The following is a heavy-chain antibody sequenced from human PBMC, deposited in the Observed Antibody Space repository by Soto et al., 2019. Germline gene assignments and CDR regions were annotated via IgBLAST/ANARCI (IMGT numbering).Heavy chain of an antibody. CDR1: GFTFSVYA. J-gene: IGHJ4*02. Sequence: EQLMESGGGFVQPGKSLRLSCAASGFTFSVYAMHWVRQAPGKGLEWVAVISHDGRITDYVDSVKGRFTVSRDSSQSTVYLQMHTLRPEDTAVYHCAKSSPWVLGFDFWGQGTPVTVSS. CDR3: AKSSPWVLGFDF. D-gene: IGHD2-2*03. V-gene: IGHV3-30*18. CDR2: ISHDGRIT.